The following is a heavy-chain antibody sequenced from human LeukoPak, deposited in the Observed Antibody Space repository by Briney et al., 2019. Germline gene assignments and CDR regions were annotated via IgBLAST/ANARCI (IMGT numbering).Heavy chain of an antibody. CDR3: AKDQAPDIVATVTFDY. V-gene: IGHV3-9*01. D-gene: IGHD5-12*01. J-gene: IGHJ4*02. Sequence: GGSLRLSCAASGFTFVDYAMHCVRQHPGRGLEWVSGISWNSGSIGYADSVKGRFTISRDNAKNSLYLQMNSLRAEDTALYYCAKDQAPDIVATVTFDYWGQGTLVTVSS. CDR2: ISWNSGSI. CDR1: GFTFVDYA.